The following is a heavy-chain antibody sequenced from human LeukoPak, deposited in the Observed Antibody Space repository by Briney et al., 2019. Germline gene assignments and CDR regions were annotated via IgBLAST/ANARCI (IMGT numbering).Heavy chain of an antibody. D-gene: IGHD3-10*01. Sequence: GESLKISCRGFGYGFDRCLVGRVRQMPGEGVEWMGIIYTHNCDTRYSPSFKRLVTISADKSISNTYLQSSSVRASDTAMYYCARQFYGSGTDSAHYYGMDVWGQGTTVTVSS. CDR2: IYTHNCDT. V-gene: IGHV5-51*01. CDR3: ARQFYGSGTDSAHYYGMDV. CDR1: GYGFDRCL. J-gene: IGHJ6*02.